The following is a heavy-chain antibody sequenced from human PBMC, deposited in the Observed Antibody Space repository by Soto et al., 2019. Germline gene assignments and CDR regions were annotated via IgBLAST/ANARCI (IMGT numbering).Heavy chain of an antibody. V-gene: IGHV3-33*01. J-gene: IGHJ3*02. Sequence: QVQLVESWGGVVQPGRSLRLSWAASGFTFSSYGMQWVRQAPGKGLEWVAVIWYDGSNKYYADSVKGRYTISRDNSKNTLYLQMNSLRAEDTAVYYCARRWGYEGFDNGVQGTMVTVST. CDR3: ARRWGYEGFDN. CDR2: IWYDGSNK. CDR1: GFTFSSYG. D-gene: IGHD3-16*01.